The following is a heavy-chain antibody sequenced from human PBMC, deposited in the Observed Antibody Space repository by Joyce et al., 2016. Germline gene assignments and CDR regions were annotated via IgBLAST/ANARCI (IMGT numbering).Heavy chain of an antibody. V-gene: IGHV3-23*01. Sequence: EVQLLESGGGLVQPGGSLTLSCAASGFTFNNYGLTWVRQAPGKGREWVSSISDIGGSTYYADSVRDRFTISRDNSKNTLFLQMTSLTAEDTAVYYCAKDRPYSTYYYFYYMDVWGKGTTVTVSS. CDR2: ISDIGGST. CDR1: GFTFNNYG. CDR3: AKDRPYSTYYYFYYMDV. J-gene: IGHJ6*03. D-gene: IGHD4-11*01.